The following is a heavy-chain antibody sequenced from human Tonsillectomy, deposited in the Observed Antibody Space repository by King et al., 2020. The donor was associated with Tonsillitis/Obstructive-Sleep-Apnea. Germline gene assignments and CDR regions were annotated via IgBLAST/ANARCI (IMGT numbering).Heavy chain of an antibody. V-gene: IGHV5-51*01. CDR3: ARRGVGAVAGYFDY. Sequence: QLVQSGAEVKKPGASLKISCKGSGSRFSTYWIAWVRQMPGKGLEWMGIIYLGDSDTRYSPSFQGQVTISADKSISTAYLQWSGLKASDTAMYYCARRGVGAVAGYFDYWGQGTLVTVSS. J-gene: IGHJ4*02. CDR1: GSRFSTYW. CDR2: IYLGDSDT. D-gene: IGHD6-19*01.